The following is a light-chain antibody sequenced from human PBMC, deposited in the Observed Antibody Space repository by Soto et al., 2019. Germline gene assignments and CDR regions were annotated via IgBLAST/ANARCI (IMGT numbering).Light chain of an antibody. CDR1: SSDVGGYNY. Sequence: QSALTQPHSVSGSPGQSVAISCNGTSSDVGGYNYVSWYQQHPGKAPKLMIYDVSKRPSGVPDRFSGSKSGNTASLTISGLQAEDEADYYCCSYAGSYSYVLGTGTKLTVL. V-gene: IGLV2-11*01. J-gene: IGLJ1*01. CDR3: CSYAGSYSYV. CDR2: DVS.